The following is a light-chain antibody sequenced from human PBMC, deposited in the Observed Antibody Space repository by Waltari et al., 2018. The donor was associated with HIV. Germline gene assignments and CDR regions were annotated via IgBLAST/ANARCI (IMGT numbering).Light chain of an antibody. V-gene: IGLV2-8*01. J-gene: IGLJ2*01. CDR1: SSDVGGYNY. CDR3: CTYAGSNNYVV. Sequence: QSALTQPPSASASPGQSVTISCTGTSSDVGGYNYVSWYQQHPGKAPKLLIYEVNKRPSGVPDRFSGSKSGNTASLTVSGLQAEDEADYFCCTYAGSNNYVVFGGGTKVTVL. CDR2: EVN.